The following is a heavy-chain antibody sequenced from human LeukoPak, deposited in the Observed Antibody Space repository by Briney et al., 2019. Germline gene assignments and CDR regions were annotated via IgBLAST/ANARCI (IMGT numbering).Heavy chain of an antibody. J-gene: IGHJ4*02. CDR3: ARVRYYDSSDYDY. D-gene: IGHD3-22*01. V-gene: IGHV1-2*02. CDR1: GYTFTGYY. CDR2: INPNSGST. Sequence: ASVKVSCKASGYTFTGYYMHWVRQAPGQGLEWMGWINPNSGSTNYAQKFQGRVTMTRDTSISTAYMELSRLRSDDTAVYYCARVRYYDSSDYDYWGQGTLVTVSS.